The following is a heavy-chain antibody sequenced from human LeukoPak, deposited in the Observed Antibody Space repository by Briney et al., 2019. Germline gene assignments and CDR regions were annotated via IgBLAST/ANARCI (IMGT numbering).Heavy chain of an antibody. CDR3: ARWGRATSFDY. CDR1: GFSFSAYA. J-gene: IGHJ4*02. D-gene: IGHD1-26*01. Sequence: EPGGPLRLSCAVSGFSFSAYAMKWVRQAPGKGLERVSYISIGSSTGTSTMYYADSVKGRFTISRDSAKNSPYLQMNSLRDEDTAVYYCARWGRATSFDYWGQGTPVTVSS. CDR2: ISIGSSTGTSTM. V-gene: IGHV3-48*02.